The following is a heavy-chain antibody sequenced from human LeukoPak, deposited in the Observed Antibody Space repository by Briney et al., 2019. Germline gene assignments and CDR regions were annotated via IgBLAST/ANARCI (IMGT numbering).Heavy chain of an antibody. V-gene: IGHV3-7*03. CDR2: IKQDGSEK. D-gene: IGHD2-2*03. CDR1: GFTFSSYW. Sequence: AGGSLRLSCAASGFTFSSYWMSWVRQAPGKGLEWVANIKQDGSEKYYVDSVKGRFTISRDNAKNSLYLQMNSLRIEDTAFYFCVKDLDMNYWGQGTLVTVSS. CDR3: VKDLDMNY. J-gene: IGHJ4*02.